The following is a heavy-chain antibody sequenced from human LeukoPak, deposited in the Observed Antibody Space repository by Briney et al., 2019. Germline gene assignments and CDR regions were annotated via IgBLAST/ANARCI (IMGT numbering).Heavy chain of an antibody. D-gene: IGHD6-19*01. CDR3: ARKAVADNWYFDL. J-gene: IGHJ2*01. Sequence: ASVKVSCKASGGTFSSYAISWVRQAPGQGLEWMGGIIPIFGTANYAQKFQGRVTITADKSTSTAYMELSSLRSEDTAVYYCARKAVADNWYFDLWGRGTLVTVSS. CDR1: GGTFSSYA. V-gene: IGHV1-69*06. CDR2: IIPIFGTA.